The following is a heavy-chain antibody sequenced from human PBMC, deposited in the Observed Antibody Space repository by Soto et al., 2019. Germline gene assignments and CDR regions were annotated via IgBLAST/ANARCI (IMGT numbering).Heavy chain of an antibody. CDR3: ARSPDCGKVYGMDV. Sequence: QVQLVESGGGVVQPGRSLRLSCAASGFTFSSYAMHWVRQAPGKGLEWVAVISYDGSNKYYADSVKGRFTISRDNSKNTLYLQMNSLRAEDRAVYYCARSPDCGKVYGMDVWGQGTTVSVSS. J-gene: IGHJ6*02. CDR1: GFTFSSYA. V-gene: IGHV3-30-3*01. CDR2: ISYDGSNK. D-gene: IGHD1-26*01.